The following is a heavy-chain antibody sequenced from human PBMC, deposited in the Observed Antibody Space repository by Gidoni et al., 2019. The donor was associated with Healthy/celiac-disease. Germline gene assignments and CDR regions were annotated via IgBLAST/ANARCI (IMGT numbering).Heavy chain of an antibody. J-gene: IGHJ3*02. Sequence: EVQLVESGGGLVQPGGSLRLSCAASGFTFSSYEMNWVRQAPGKGLEWVSYISSSGSTIYYADSVKGRFTISRDNAKNSLYLQMNSLRAEDTAVYYCARVRWMGRAFDIWGQGTMVTVSS. CDR2: ISSSGSTI. D-gene: IGHD5-12*01. V-gene: IGHV3-48*03. CDR3: ARVRWMGRAFDI. CDR1: GFTFSSYE.